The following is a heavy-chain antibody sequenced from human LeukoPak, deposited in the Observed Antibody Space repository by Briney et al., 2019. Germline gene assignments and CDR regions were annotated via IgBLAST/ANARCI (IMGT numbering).Heavy chain of an antibody. D-gene: IGHD4-11*01. V-gene: IGHV3-21*01. CDR3: ARDLQSVPQGAFDI. CDR2: ISSSSSYI. CDR1: GFTFSSYS. Sequence: GGSLRLSCAASGFTFSSYSMNWVRQAPAKGLEWVSSISSSSSYIYYADSVKGRFTISRDNAKNSLYLQMNSLRAEDTAVYYCARDLQSVPQGAFDIWRQETMVTVSS. J-gene: IGHJ3*02.